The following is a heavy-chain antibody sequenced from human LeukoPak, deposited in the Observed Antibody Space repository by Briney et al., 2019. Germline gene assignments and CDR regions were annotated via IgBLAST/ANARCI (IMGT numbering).Heavy chain of an antibody. D-gene: IGHD6-19*01. J-gene: IGHJ4*02. V-gene: IGHV3-74*01. CDR2: INTDGTVT. CDR3: AAKQWLAPPPDS. CDR1: LFTFRKYG. Sequence: GGSLRLSCVDSLFTFRKYGMLWVRQAPGKGLESVSRINTDGTVTTYADSVKGRFTVSRDNADNTMFLQMNSVRDVDTGVYYCAAKQWLAPPPDSWGQGTPVTVSS.